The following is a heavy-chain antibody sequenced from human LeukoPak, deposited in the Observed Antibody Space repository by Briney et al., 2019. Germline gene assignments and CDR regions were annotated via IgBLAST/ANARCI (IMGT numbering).Heavy chain of an antibody. CDR1: GFTFSSYW. CDR3: ARELLGLSDAFDI. D-gene: IGHD3-16*02. J-gene: IGHJ3*02. CDR2: INSDGSST. Sequence: GSLRLSCAASGFTFSSYWMHWVRQAPGKGLVWVSRINSDGSSTSYADSVKGRLTISRDNAKNTLYLQMNSLRAEDTAVYYCARELLGLSDAFDIWGQGTMVTVSS. V-gene: IGHV3-74*01.